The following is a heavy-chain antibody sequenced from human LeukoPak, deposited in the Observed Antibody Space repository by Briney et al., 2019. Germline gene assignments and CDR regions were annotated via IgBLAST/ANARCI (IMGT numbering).Heavy chain of an antibody. D-gene: IGHD3-3*01. CDR3: ARGSPLYYDFWSGRSEGYMDV. CDR2: IYHSGST. Sequence: SETLSLTCTVSGGSISSSSYYWGWIRQPPGKGLEWIGSIYHSGSTYYNPSLKSRVTISVDTSKNQFSLKLSSVTAADTAVYYCARGSPLYYDFWSGRSEGYMDVWGKGTTVTVSS. J-gene: IGHJ6*03. V-gene: IGHV4-39*07. CDR1: GGSISSSSYY.